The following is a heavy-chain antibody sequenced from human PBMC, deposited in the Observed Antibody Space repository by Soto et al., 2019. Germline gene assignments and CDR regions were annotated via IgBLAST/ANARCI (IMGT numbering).Heavy chain of an antibody. CDR2: ISSSSSTI. J-gene: IGHJ4*02. CDR1: GFTFSSYS. CDR3: ARDPEADDAGDYFDY. V-gene: IGHV3-48*02. D-gene: IGHD2-15*01. Sequence: EVQLVESGGGLVQPGGSLRLSCAASGFTFSSYSMNWVRQAPGKGLEWVSYISSSSSTIYYADSVKGRFTISRDNAKNSLYLQMNSLRDEDTAVYYCARDPEADDAGDYFDYWGQGTLVTVSS.